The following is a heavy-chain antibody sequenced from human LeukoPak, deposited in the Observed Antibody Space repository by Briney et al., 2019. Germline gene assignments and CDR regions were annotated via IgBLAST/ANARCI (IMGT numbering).Heavy chain of an antibody. Sequence: SETQSPTCAVYGGSFSGHYWTWIRQPPGKGLEWIGEINHNGSTKYNPSLKSRVTISVDTSKNQFSLKLSSVTAADTAVYYCASIGYRVRDYYMDVWGKGTTVTVSS. J-gene: IGHJ6*03. CDR2: INHNGST. CDR3: ASIGYRVRDYYMDV. V-gene: IGHV4-34*01. D-gene: IGHD2-2*02. CDR1: GGSFSGHY.